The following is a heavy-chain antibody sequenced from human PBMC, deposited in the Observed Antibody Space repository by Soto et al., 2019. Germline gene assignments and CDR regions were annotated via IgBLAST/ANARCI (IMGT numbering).Heavy chain of an antibody. Sequence: SETLSLTCTVSGGSISSCGYYWTWIRQHPEKGLEWCAYIYYSGITYTNPTLRSRLSISVALSKTQCSLYLTPVTVADTDVYSCPRGGHVVAKKYHFDYWGQGALVTVSS. J-gene: IGHJ4*02. CDR3: PRGGHVVAKKYHFDY. D-gene: IGHD5-12*01. V-gene: IGHV4-31*03. CDR2: IYYSGIT. CDR1: GGSISSCGYY.